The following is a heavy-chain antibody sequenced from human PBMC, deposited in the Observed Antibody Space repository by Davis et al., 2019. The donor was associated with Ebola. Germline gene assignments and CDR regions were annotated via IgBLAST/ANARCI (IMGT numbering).Heavy chain of an antibody. CDR3: TRASEGSSREV. CDR1: GFTFSDYY. Sequence: GESLKISCAASGFTFSDYYMSWIRQAPGKGLEWVSYISSSGSTIYYADSVKGRFTISRDNAKNSLYLQMNSLRAEDTAVYYCTRASEGSSREVWGQGTLVTVSS. D-gene: IGHD5-24*01. CDR2: ISSSGSTI. V-gene: IGHV3-11*01. J-gene: IGHJ4*02.